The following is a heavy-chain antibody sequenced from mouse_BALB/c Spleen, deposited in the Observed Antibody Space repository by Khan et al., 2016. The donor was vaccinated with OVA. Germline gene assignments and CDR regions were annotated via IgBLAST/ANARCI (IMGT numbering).Heavy chain of an antibody. D-gene: IGHD1-1*01. V-gene: IGHV5-17*02. CDR1: GFTFSSFG. CDR3: ARFPIYYGYFDY. Sequence: EVQLVESGGGLVQPGGSRKLSCAASGFTFSSFGMHWVRQAPEQGLEWVAYISRGSRTIYYADTVKGRFTISRDNPKSTPFLQMTSLRSEDTAMYYCARFPIYYGYFDYWGQGTTLTVSS. CDR2: ISRGSRTI. J-gene: IGHJ2*01.